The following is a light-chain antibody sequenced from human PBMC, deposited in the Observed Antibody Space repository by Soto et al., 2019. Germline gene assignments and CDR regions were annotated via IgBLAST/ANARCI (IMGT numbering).Light chain of an antibody. V-gene: IGLV2-14*01. Sequence: ALTQPASVSGSPGQSVTISCTGPRSDIGDSNFISWYQHSPGKAPRLLIYEVNNRPSGVSKRFSGSKAGNTASLTISGLLDDDEADYFCASFRSGTILVFGSGTKVTLL. CDR3: ASFRSGTILV. J-gene: IGLJ1*01. CDR2: EVN. CDR1: RSDIGDSNF.